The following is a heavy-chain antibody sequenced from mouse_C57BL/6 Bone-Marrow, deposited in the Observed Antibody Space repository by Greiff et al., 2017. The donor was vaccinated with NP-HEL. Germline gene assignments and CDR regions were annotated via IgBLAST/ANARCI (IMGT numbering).Heavy chain of an antibody. J-gene: IGHJ1*03. D-gene: IGHD4-1*01. Sequence: VQLVESGAELVRPGTSVKVSCKASGYAFTNYLIEWVKQRPGQGLEWIGVINPGRGGTNYNEKFKGKATLTADKSSSTAYMQLSSLTSEDSAVYFCARVGGYFDVWGTGTTVTVSS. V-gene: IGHV1-54*01. CDR2: INPGRGGT. CDR1: GYAFTNYL. CDR3: ARVGGYFDV.